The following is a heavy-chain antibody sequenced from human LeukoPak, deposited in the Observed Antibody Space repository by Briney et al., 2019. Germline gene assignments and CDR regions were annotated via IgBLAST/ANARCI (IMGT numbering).Heavy chain of an antibody. Sequence: GASVKVSCKASGYTFTGYYMHWVRQAPGQGLEWMGWINPNSGGTNYAQKFQGRVTMTRDTSLSTAYMELSRLRSDDTAVYYCARDRITMVRGAPRLFDYWGQGTLVTVSS. J-gene: IGHJ4*02. D-gene: IGHD3-10*01. CDR3: ARDRITMVRGAPRLFDY. CDR2: INPNSGGT. CDR1: GYTFTGYY. V-gene: IGHV1-2*02.